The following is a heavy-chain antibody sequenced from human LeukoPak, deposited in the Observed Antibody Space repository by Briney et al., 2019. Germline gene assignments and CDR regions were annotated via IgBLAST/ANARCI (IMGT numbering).Heavy chain of an antibody. CDR3: ARDGERYCSGGTCYYYDY. J-gene: IGHJ4*02. V-gene: IGHV3-30-3*01. Sequence: GGSLRLSCAASGFTFSSYAMHWVRQAPGKGLEWVAVISYDGSNKYYADSVKGRFTISRDNSKNTLFLQMNSLRAEDTAVFYCARDGERYCSGGTCYYYDYWGQGTLVTVST. CDR1: GFTFSSYA. CDR2: ISYDGSNK. D-gene: IGHD2-15*01.